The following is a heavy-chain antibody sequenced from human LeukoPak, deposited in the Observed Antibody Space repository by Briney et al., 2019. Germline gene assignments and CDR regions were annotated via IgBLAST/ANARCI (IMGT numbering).Heavy chain of an antibody. CDR3: ARDFDTSGYYFHY. CDR1: GGSFSAYY. D-gene: IGHD3-22*01. Sequence: SETLSLTCAVYGGSFSAYYWSWIRQPPGKGLEWIGEINHSRTTVYTPSLKSRLTISLDTSKNQFSLKLTSVTAADTAVYYCARDFDTSGYYFHYWGQGTLVTVSS. CDR2: INHSRTT. J-gene: IGHJ4*02. V-gene: IGHV4-34*01.